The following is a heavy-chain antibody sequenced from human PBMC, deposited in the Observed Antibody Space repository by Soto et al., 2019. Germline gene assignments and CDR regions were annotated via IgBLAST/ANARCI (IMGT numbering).Heavy chain of an antibody. J-gene: IGHJ4*02. CDR2: IIPIFGTP. Sequence: QVQLVQSGAEVKKPGSSVKVSCKASGGIFSTYAISWLRQAPGQGLEWMGGIIPIFGTPNYAQRFQGRVTITADESTSTAYMELSRLRSEDTAVYYCARDREDYGSGNYYNRFDFWGQGTLVTVSS. V-gene: IGHV1-69*01. CDR1: GGIFSTYA. D-gene: IGHD3-10*01. CDR3: ARDREDYGSGNYYNRFDF.